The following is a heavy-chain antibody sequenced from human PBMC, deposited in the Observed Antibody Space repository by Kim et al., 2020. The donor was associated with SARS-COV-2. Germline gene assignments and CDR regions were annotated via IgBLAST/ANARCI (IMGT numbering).Heavy chain of an antibody. CDR2: ISSSSSYI. Sequence: GGSLRLSCAASGFTFSSYSMNWVRQAPGKGLEWVSSISSSSSYIYYADSVKGRFTISRDNAKNSLYLQMNSLRAEDTAVYYCASSGAYYYYGMDVWGQGTTVTVSS. CDR1: GFTFSSYS. V-gene: IGHV3-21*01. D-gene: IGHD1-26*01. CDR3: ASSGAYYYYGMDV. J-gene: IGHJ6*02.